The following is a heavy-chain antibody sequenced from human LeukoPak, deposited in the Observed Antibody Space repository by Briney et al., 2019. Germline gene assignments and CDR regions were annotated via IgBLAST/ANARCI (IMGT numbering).Heavy chain of an antibody. CDR3: AREGIAAAAIDY. J-gene: IGHJ4*02. CDR1: GGSFSGYY. CDR2: INHSGST. Sequence: SETLSLTCAVYGGSFSGYYWSWIRQPPGKGLEWMGEINHSGSTNYNPSLKSRVTISLDTSKNQFSLKLTSVTAADTAVYYCAREGIAAAAIDYWGQGNLVTVSS. V-gene: IGHV4-34*01. D-gene: IGHD6-13*01.